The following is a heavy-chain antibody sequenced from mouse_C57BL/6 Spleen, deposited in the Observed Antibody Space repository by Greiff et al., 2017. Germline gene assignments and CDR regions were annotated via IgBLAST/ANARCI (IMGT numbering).Heavy chain of an antibody. D-gene: IGHD2-1*01. V-gene: IGHV1-9*01. Sequence: KLSCKATGYTFTGYWIEWVKQRPGHGLEWIGEILPGSGSTNYNEKFKGKATFTADTSSNTAYMQLSSLTTEDSAIYYCARGPWGGNYLHWYFDVWGTGTTVTVSS. J-gene: IGHJ1*03. CDR1: GYTFTGYW. CDR2: ILPGSGST. CDR3: ARGPWGGNYLHWYFDV.